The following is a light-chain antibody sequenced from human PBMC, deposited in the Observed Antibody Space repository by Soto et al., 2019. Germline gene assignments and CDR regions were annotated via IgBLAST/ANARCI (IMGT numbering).Light chain of an antibody. V-gene: IGLV2-8*01. J-gene: IGLJ3*02. Sequence: QSALTQPPSASGSPGQSVTISCTGTSDDIGTYNYVSWFQQHSGNAPKLIIYEVDKRPSGVPNRFSGSKSGNTASLTISGIQAEDEADYYCSSFVHKNNVLFGVGTKLTVL. CDR2: EVD. CDR3: SSFVHKNNVL. CDR1: SDDIGTYNY.